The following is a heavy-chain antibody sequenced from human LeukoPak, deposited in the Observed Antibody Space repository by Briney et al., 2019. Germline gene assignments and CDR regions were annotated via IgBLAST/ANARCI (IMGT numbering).Heavy chain of an antibody. V-gene: IGHV1-18*01. J-gene: IGHJ5*02. D-gene: IGHD3-22*01. CDR3: ASTYYYDSSGYEWFDP. CDR2: ISAYNGNT. Sequence: ASVKVSCKASGYTFTSYGISWVRQAPGQGPEWMGWISAYNGNTNYAQKLQGRVTMTTDTSTSTAYMELRSLRSDDTAVYYCASTYYYDSSGYEWFDPWGQGTLVTVSS. CDR1: GYTFTSYG.